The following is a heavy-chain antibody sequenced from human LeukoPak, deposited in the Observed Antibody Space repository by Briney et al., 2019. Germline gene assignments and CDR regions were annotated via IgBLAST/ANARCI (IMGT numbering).Heavy chain of an antibody. CDR1: GCTSGIYA. CDR2: SSGGGDS. J-gene: IGHJ4*02. CDR3: GKEVERHFDLKY. Sequence: PGGSLRLSCAASGCTSGIYAMSWVRQAPGKGLEWVSASSGGGDSFYADSVKGRFTISRDTSNKILYLHMSSLRAEDTAVYFCGKEVERHFDLKYWGQGTLVTVSS. V-gene: IGHV3-23*01.